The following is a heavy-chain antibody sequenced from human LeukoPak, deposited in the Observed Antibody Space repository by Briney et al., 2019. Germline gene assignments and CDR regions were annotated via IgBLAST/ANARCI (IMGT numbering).Heavy chain of an antibody. J-gene: IGHJ4*02. CDR2: ISGSGGST. CDR1: GFTFSSYA. Sequence: GGSLRLSCAASGFTFSSYAMSWVRQAPGKGLEWVSAISGSGGSTYYADSVKGRFTISRDNSKNTLYLQTNSLRAEDTAVYYCATTLDYGGPPADYWGQGTLVTVSS. V-gene: IGHV3-23*01. CDR3: ATTLDYGGPPADY. D-gene: IGHD4-23*01.